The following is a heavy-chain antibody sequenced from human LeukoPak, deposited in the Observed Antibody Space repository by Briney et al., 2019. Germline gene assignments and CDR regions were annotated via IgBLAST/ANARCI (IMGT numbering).Heavy chain of an antibody. D-gene: IGHD3-9*01. CDR2: ISAYNGNT. V-gene: IGHV1-18*01. CDR1: GYTFTIYG. CDR3: ARSGLRYFDWLTFDP. J-gene: IGHJ5*02. Sequence: ASVTVSCMASGYTFTIYGISWVRQAPGQGLEWMGWISAYNGNTNYAQKLQGRVTMTTDTSTSTAYMELRSLRSDDTAVYYCARSGLRYFDWLTFDPWGQGTLVTVSS.